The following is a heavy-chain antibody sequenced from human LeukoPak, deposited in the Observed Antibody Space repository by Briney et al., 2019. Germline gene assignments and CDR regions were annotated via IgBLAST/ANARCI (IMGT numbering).Heavy chain of an antibody. J-gene: IGHJ4*02. D-gene: IGHD3-22*01. CDR2: MSGSGGTT. V-gene: IGHV3-23*01. Sequence: GESLRLSCAASGFTFSSYVMSWVRQAPGKGLEWVSVMSGSGGTTDYADSVKGRFTMSRDNSKNTLYLQMNSLRAEDTAIYYCAKDRPNYYESNGHYYRQDGDYWGQGTLVTVSS. CDR3: AKDRPNYYESNGHYYRQDGDY. CDR1: GFTFSSYV.